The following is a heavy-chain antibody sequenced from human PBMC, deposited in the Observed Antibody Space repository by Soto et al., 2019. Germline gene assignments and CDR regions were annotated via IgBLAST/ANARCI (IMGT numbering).Heavy chain of an antibody. Sequence: EVQLVESGGGLVQPGGSLRLSCAVSGFTVSSNYLGWVRQAPGKGLELVSVIYSGGSTLSADSVKGRFTLSRDDYKNMVWLPMNSLKAEDTAVYYCAARGVVLPAGTDALDVWGQGTMVTVSS. CDR1: GFTVSSNY. D-gene: IGHD2-2*01. CDR2: IYSGGST. CDR3: AARGVVLPAGTDALDV. V-gene: IGHV3-66*01. J-gene: IGHJ3*01.